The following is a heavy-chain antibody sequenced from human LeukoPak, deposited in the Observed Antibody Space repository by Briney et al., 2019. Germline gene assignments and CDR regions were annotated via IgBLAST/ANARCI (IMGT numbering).Heavy chain of an antibody. Sequence: GGSLRLSYAASGFTFSSYAMSWVRQAPGKGLEWVSGISGSGGSTYYADSVKGRFSISRDNSKKTPYLQMNSLRAEDSAVYYCAKGSGDSSGYYYDYYYYYMDVWGKGTTVTVSS. CDR3: AKGSGDSSGYYYDYYYYYMDV. V-gene: IGHV3-23*01. J-gene: IGHJ6*03. CDR2: ISGSGGST. CDR1: GFTFSSYA. D-gene: IGHD3-22*01.